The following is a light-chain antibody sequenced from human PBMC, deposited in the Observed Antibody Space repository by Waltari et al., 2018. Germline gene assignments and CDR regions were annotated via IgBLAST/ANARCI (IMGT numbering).Light chain of an antibody. CDR1: QSVLYSSNNKNY. CDR2: WAS. Sequence: DIVMTQSPDSLAVSLGERATINCKSSQSVLYSSNNKNYFAWYQQKPVQPPKLLIYWASTRESGVPDRFSGSGSGTDFTLTISSLQAEDVAVYYCQQYYSTPPYTFGQGTKLEIK. V-gene: IGKV4-1*01. CDR3: QQYYSTPPYT. J-gene: IGKJ2*01.